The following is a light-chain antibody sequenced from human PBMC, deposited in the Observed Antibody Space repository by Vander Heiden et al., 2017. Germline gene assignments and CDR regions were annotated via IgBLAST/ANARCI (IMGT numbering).Light chain of an antibody. J-gene: IGKJ1*01. CDR1: QSVLYSSNNKNY. V-gene: IGKV4-1*01. CDR2: WAS. CDR3: QQYDTTPQT. Sequence: DIVMTQSPDSLAVSLGERATINCKSSQSVLYSSNNKNYLAWYQQKPGQPPKLLIYWASTRESGVPDRFSGSGSGTGFTLTISSLQAEDVAVYYCQQYDTTPQTFGQGTKVEIK.